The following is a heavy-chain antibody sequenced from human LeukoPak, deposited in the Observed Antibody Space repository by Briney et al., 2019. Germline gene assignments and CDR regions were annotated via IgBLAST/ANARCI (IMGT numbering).Heavy chain of an antibody. Sequence: PGGSLRLSCAASGFTFSSYAMSWVRQAPGKGLEWVSAISGSGGSTYYADSVKGRFTISRDNSKNTLYLQMNSLRAEDTAVYYCAKDPSSGSYSNVYYFDYWGQGTLVTVSS. J-gene: IGHJ4*02. V-gene: IGHV3-23*01. D-gene: IGHD1-26*01. CDR1: GFTFSSYA. CDR3: AKDPSSGSYSNVYYFDY. CDR2: ISGSGGST.